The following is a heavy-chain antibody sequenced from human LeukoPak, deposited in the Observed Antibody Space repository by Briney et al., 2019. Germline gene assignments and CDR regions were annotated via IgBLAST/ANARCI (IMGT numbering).Heavy chain of an antibody. CDR3: ARGELYSSSSTYYYYYYMDV. J-gene: IGHJ6*03. CDR1: GGTFSSYA. CDR2: IIPIFGTA. Sequence: ASVKVSCKASGGTFSSYAISWVRQAPGQGLEWMGGIIPIFGTANYAQKFQGRVTITADESTSTAYMELSSLRSEDTAVYYCARGELYSSSSTYYYYYYMDVWGKGTTVTVSS. V-gene: IGHV1-69*13. D-gene: IGHD6-6*01.